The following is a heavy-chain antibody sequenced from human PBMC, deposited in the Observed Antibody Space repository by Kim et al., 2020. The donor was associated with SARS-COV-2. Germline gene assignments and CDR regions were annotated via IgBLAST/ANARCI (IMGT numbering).Heavy chain of an antibody. Sequence: ADAVKGRFTISRDNSKNSLYLQMNSLRTEDTALYYCAKDSLRLTGYYLDYWGQGTLVTVSS. J-gene: IGHJ4*02. CDR3: AKDSLRLTGYYLDY. D-gene: IGHD3-9*01. V-gene: IGHV3-43*01.